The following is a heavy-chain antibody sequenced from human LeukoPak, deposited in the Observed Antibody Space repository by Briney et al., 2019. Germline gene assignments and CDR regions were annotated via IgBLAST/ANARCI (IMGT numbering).Heavy chain of an antibody. J-gene: IGHJ4*02. CDR1: GGSISSYY. V-gene: IGHV4-59*01. Sequence: SSETLSLTCTVSGGSISSYYWGWIRQPPGKGLEWIGYIYYSGNSNYNPSLKSRVTISADTSKNEFSLKLSSVAAADTAIYYCATRSTEVAATFDSWGQGALVTVSS. CDR2: IYYSGNS. CDR3: ATRSTEVAATFDS. D-gene: IGHD2-15*01.